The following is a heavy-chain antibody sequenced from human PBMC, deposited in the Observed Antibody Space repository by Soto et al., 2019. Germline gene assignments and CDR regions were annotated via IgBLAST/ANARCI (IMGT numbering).Heavy chain of an antibody. J-gene: IGHJ4*02. Sequence: EVQLVESGGDLVKPGGSLRLSCAASGFPFRSSSLNWVRQAPGKGLEWVSSISSSSSYIYYADSVKGRFTISRDNAKNSLYLQMHSLRADDTAVYYCARDLGEASAIWGQGTLVTVSS. CDR2: ISSSSSYI. D-gene: IGHD3-10*01. CDR3: ARDLGEASAI. V-gene: IGHV3-21*01. CDR1: GFPFRSSS.